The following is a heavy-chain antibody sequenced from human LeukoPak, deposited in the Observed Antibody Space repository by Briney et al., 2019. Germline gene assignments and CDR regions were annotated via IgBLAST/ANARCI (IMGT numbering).Heavy chain of an antibody. Sequence: SQTLSLTCAVSGGSISSGGYSWSWIRQPPGKGLEWIGYTYHSGSTYYNPSLKSRVTISVDRSKNQFSLKLSSVTAADTAVYYCARVVPVLGYFDYWGQGTLVTVSS. CDR3: ARVVPVLGYFDY. CDR1: GGSISSGGYS. CDR2: TYHSGST. J-gene: IGHJ4*02. V-gene: IGHV4-30-2*01. D-gene: IGHD3-16*01.